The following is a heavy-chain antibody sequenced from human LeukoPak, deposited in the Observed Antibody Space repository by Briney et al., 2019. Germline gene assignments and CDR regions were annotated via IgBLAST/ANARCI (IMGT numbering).Heavy chain of an antibody. CDR1: GYTFTSYG. V-gene: IGHV1-69*13. Sequence: ASVKVSCKASGYTFTSYGISWVRQAPGQGLEWMGGIIPIFGTANYAQKFQGRVTITADESTSTAYMELSSLRSEDTAVYYCARVRWVAVAGFDYWGQGTLVTVSS. CDR3: ARVRWVAVAGFDY. J-gene: IGHJ4*02. D-gene: IGHD6-19*01. CDR2: IIPIFGTA.